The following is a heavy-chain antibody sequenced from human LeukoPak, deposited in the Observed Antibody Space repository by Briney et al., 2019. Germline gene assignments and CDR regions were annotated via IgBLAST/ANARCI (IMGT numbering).Heavy chain of an antibody. CDR2: IDQDGSVR. V-gene: IGHV3-7*01. Sequence: PGGSLRLSCVASEFTFSSFWMSWVRQAPGKGLEFVANIDQDGSVRNYVDSVEGRFIISRDNAKNSLYLQMDSLRAEDTAVYFCARDPGSSSFDYWGLGTPVTVSS. J-gene: IGHJ4*02. CDR1: EFTFSSFW. CDR3: ARDPGSSSFDY. D-gene: IGHD6-13*01.